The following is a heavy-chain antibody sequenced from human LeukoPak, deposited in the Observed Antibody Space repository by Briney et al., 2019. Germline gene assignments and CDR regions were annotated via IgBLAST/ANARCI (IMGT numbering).Heavy chain of an antibody. CDR2: IKQDGSEN. CDR1: GFTFSRYW. J-gene: IGHJ5*02. V-gene: IGHV3-7*01. Sequence: GGSLRLSCAASGFTFSRYWMSWVRQAPGKGLEWVANIKQDGSENYYVDSVKGRFTISRDDAKNSLYLQMNSLRAEDTAVYYCARGQGAWGQGTLVTVSS. CDR3: ARGQGA.